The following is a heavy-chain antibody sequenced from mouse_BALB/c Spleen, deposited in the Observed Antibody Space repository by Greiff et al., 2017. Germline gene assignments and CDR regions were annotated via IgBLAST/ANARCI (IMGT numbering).Heavy chain of an antibody. CDR2: INPSNGRT. V-gene: IGHV1S81*02. CDR3: ARDYRSWFAY. D-gene: IGHD2-14*01. CDR1: GYTFTSYW. J-gene: IGHJ3*01. Sequence: QVQLQQPGAELVKPGASVKLSCEASGYTFTSYWMHWVKQRPGQGLEWIGEINPSNGRTNYNEKFKSKATLTVDKSSSTAYMQLSSLTSEDSAVYYCARDYRSWFAYWGQGTLVTVSA.